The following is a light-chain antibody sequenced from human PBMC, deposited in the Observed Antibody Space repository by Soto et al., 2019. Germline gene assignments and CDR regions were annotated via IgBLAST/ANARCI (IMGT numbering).Light chain of an antibody. CDR3: QQYGSSGT. Sequence: EIVLTRSPRTLSLSPGESATLSCRASQRISTNLAWYQHKRGQAPRLLIYGASTRATGIPDRFSGSGSGTDFTLTISRLEPEDFAVYYCQQYGSSGTFGQGTKVDIK. J-gene: IGKJ1*01. CDR1: QRISTN. V-gene: IGKV3-20*01. CDR2: GAS.